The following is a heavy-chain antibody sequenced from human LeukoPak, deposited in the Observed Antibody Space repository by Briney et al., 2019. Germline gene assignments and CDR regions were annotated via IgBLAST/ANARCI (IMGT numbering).Heavy chain of an antibody. CDR2: INPNSGGT. Sequence: ASVKVSCKASGYTFTGYYMHWVRQAPGQGLEWMGWINPNSGGTNYAQKFQGRVTMTRDTSISTAYMELSRLRSDDTAVYYCARAPLTMIVVVITHDAFDIWGQGTMVTVSS. V-gene: IGHV1-2*02. CDR3: ARAPLTMIVVVITHDAFDI. CDR1: GYTFTGYY. D-gene: IGHD3-22*01. J-gene: IGHJ3*02.